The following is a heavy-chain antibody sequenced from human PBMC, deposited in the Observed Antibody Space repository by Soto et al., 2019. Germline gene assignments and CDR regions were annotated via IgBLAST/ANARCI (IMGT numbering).Heavy chain of an antibody. CDR1: GVSITSNY. V-gene: IGHV4-4*07. Sequence: ASETLSLTCNVSGVSITSNYWNWVRQPAGKRREWIGRIFHTGATNVNSNLRSRVIMSIDTSKNQFSLKLRPVTAADTAVYYCARDSPSSGRSFDLWGQGILVTVSS. CDR2: IFHTGAT. D-gene: IGHD1-26*01. J-gene: IGHJ4*02. CDR3: ARDSPSSGRSFDL.